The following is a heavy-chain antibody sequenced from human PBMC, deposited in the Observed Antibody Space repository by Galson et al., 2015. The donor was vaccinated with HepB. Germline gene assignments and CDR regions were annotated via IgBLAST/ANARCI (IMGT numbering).Heavy chain of an antibody. CDR3: ARDEAYYDFWSGYYSLGDWFDP. J-gene: IGHJ5*02. V-gene: IGHV1-2*06. CDR2: INPNSGGT. D-gene: IGHD3-3*01. CDR1: GYTFTGYY. Sequence: SVKVSCKASGYTFTGYYMHWVRQAPGQGLEWMGRINPNSGGTNYAQKFQGRVTMTRDTSISTAYMELSRLRSDDTAVYYCARDEAYYDFWSGYYSLGDWFDPWGQGTLVTVSS.